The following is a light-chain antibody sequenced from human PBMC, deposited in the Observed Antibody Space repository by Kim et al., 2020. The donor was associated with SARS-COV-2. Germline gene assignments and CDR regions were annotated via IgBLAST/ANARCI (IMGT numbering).Light chain of an antibody. CDR3: QQYGSSPLT. CDR1: HRVSSNY. Sequence: EIVLTQSPGTLSLSPGERATLSCRASHRVSSNYLAWYQQKPGQAPRLLIYGASSRATGIPDRFSGSGSGTDFTLTISRLEPEDFAVFYCQQYGSSPLTFGEGTKLEI. CDR2: GAS. J-gene: IGKJ4*01. V-gene: IGKV3-20*01.